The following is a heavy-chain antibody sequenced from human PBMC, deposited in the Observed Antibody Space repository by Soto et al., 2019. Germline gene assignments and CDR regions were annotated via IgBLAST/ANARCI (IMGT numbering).Heavy chain of an antibody. D-gene: IGHD6-13*01. CDR2: IYYSGST. CDR1: GGSLRRGGNY. V-gene: IGHV4-61*08. Sequence: SETLSLTCTVSGGSLRRGGNYWSWIRLHPGKGLEWIGYIYYSGSTNYNPSLKSRVTISVDTSKNQFSLKLSSVTAADTAVYYCARHSDPYPFFYYWDQGTLVTVSS. CDR3: ARHSDPYPFFYY. J-gene: IGHJ4*02.